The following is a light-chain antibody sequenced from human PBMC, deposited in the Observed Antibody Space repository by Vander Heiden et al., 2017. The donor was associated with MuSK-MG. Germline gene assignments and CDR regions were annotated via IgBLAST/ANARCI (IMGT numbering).Light chain of an antibody. CDR2: AAS. V-gene: IGKV1-39*01. CDR3: QQSDSTPPDT. J-gene: IGKJ2*01. CDR1: QSINSY. Sequence: DIQMTQSPSSLSASVGDRVTITCRASQSINSYLNWYQQKPGKAPKLLIYAASSLQSGVPSRFSGSGSGTDFTLTISSLQPEDFATYYCQQSDSTPPDTFGQGTKLEIK.